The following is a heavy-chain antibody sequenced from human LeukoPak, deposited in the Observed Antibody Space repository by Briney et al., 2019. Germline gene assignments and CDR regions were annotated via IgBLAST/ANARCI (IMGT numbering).Heavy chain of an antibody. V-gene: IGHV1-2*02. J-gene: IGHJ3*02. CDR2: INPNSGGA. Sequence: GASVKVSCKASGYTFTGYYMHWVRQAPGQGLEWMGWINPNSGGANYAQKFQGRVTMTRDTSISTAYMELSRLRSDDTAVYYCAREGKEVRGVISVEDAFDIWGQGTMVTVSS. D-gene: IGHD3-10*01. CDR3: AREGKEVRGVISVEDAFDI. CDR1: GYTFTGYY.